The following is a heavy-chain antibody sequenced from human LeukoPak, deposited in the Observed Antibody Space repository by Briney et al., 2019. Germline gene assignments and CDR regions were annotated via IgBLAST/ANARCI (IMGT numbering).Heavy chain of an antibody. V-gene: IGHV3-30-3*01. D-gene: IGHD3-10*01. Sequence: QPGGSLRLSCAASGFSISSNHMSGVRQAPGKGLEWVAVMSYDGNNKYYADSVKGRFTISRDNSKNTLYLQMNSLITEDTAVYYCARDGDTAIRGVNFDYWGQGTLVTVSS. CDR3: ARDGDTAIRGVNFDY. CDR1: GFSISSNH. CDR2: MSYDGNNK. J-gene: IGHJ4*02.